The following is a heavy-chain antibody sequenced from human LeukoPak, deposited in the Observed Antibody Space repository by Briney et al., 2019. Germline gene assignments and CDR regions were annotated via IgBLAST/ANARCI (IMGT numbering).Heavy chain of an antibody. CDR3: ARDRDLDY. V-gene: IGHV3-21*01. J-gene: IGHJ4*02. Sequence: GGSLRLSCAASGFTFTDYNMNWVRQAPGKGLEWVSSISSSSTYIYYADSVKGRFTISRDNAKNSLYLQMNSLSAEDTAVYYCARDRDLDYWGQGTLVTVSS. CDR1: GFTFTDYN. CDR2: ISSSSTYI.